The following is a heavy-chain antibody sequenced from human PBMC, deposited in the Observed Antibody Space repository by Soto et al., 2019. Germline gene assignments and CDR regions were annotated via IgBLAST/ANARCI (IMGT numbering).Heavy chain of an antibody. V-gene: IGHV4-61*01. CDR2: MDYRGSI. Sequence: QVQLQESGPGLVKPSETLSLTCTVSGGSVSSGNYYWSWIRQPPGKGLEGIGYMDYRGSIKYNPSPGTRVTLSGETSKIQFSLKLKSVTAADTAVYYSARTNYRDSSGFVRGQGTLVTLSS. CDR1: GGSVSSGNYY. CDR3: ARTNYRDSSGFV. D-gene: IGHD3-22*01. J-gene: IGHJ4*02.